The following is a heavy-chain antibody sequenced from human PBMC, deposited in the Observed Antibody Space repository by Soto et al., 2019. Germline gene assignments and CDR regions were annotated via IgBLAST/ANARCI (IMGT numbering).Heavy chain of an antibody. CDR2: ISGSGGST. CDR3: AKEQSYSSSWTIDY. J-gene: IGHJ4*02. V-gene: IGHV3-23*01. CDR1: GFTFSSYA. D-gene: IGHD6-13*01. Sequence: PGGSLRLSCAASGFTFSSYAMSWVRQAPGEGLEWVSAISGSGGSTYYADSVKGRFTISRDNSKNTLYLQMNSLRAEDTAVYYCAKEQSYSSSWTIDYWGQGTLVTVSS.